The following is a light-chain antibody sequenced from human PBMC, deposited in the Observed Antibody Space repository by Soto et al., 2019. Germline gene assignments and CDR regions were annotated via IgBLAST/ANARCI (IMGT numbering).Light chain of an antibody. CDR3: QQSFTTLT. V-gene: IGKV1-39*01. CDR2: ETS. Sequence: DIQMTQSPSSLSASVGERVAITCRASQSIRNYLNWYQQKPGKAPKLLIYETSTLQSGVPSRFSGSGSGTEFTLTISSLQPEDFATYYCQQSFTTLTFGGGTKVDI. CDR1: QSIRNY. J-gene: IGKJ4*01.